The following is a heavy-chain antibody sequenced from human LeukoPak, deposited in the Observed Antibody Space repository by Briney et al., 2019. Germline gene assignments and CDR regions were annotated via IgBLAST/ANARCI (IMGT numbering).Heavy chain of an antibody. CDR2: INPNSGGT. J-gene: IGHJ4*02. CDR1: GYTFTSYY. D-gene: IGHD3-16*02. CDR3: ARDPGELSRDY. V-gene: IGHV1-2*02. Sequence: ASVKVSCKASGYTFTSYYMHWVRQAPGQGLEWMGWINPNSGGTNYAQKFQGRVTMTRDTSISTAYMELSRLRSDDTAVYYCARDPGELSRDYCAQGTLVSVSS.